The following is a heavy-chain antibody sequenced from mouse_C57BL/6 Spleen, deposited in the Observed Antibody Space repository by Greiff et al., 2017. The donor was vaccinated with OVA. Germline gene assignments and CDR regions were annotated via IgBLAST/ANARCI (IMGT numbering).Heavy chain of an antibody. CDR1: GYTFTDYE. CDR3: TRKRNYYYAMDY. V-gene: IGHV1-15*01. Sequence: QVQLQQSGAELVRPGASVTLSCKASGYTFTDYEMHWVKQTPVHGLEWIGAIAPETGGTAYNQKFKGKAILTADKSSSTAYMELRSLTSEDSAVYYCTRKRNYYYAMDYWGQGTSVTVSS. D-gene: IGHD2-1*01. J-gene: IGHJ4*01. CDR2: IAPETGGT.